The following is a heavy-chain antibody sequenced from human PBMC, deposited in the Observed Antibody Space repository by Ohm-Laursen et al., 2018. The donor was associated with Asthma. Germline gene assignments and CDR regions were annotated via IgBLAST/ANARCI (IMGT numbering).Heavy chain of an antibody. Sequence: SLRLSCAASGFTFSSYDMHWVRQAPGKGLEWVAGISSDGSNKYYADSVKGRFTLSRDNSKNTLYLQMNSLRAEDTAVYYCAKDMTRSSRHYYYYGMDVWGQGTTVTVSS. D-gene: IGHD2-2*01. CDR3: AKDMTRSSRHYYYYGMDV. J-gene: IGHJ6*02. V-gene: IGHV3-30*18. CDR1: GFTFSSYD. CDR2: ISSDGSNK.